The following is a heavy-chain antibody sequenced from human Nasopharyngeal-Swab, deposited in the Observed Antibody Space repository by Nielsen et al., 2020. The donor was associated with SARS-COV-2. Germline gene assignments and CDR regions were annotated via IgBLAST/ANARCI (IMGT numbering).Heavy chain of an antibody. V-gene: IGHV1-2*02. J-gene: IGHJ5*02. CDR3: AKDHDFWSGLTWFDP. CDR2: INPNSGGT. Sequence: ASVKVSCKASGYSFMFYYIHWVQQAPGQGFEWMGWINPNSGGTNYAQKFQGRVTMTTDSPITTAYMELSRLNSDDTAMYFCAKDHDFWSGLTWFDPWGQGTLVTVSS. CDR1: GYSFMFYY. D-gene: IGHD3-3*01.